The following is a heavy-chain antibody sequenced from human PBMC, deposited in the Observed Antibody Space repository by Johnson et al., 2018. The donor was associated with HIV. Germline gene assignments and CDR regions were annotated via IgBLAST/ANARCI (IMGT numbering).Heavy chain of an antibody. D-gene: IGHD3-22*01. CDR2: ISYDGSDK. CDR3: ARVAYYDSSGYLGVYAFDI. Sequence: VHLVESGGGVVQPGRSLRLSCAASGFTFSSYAMHWVRQAPAKGLELVAVISYDGSDKYYADSVKGRFTISRDSSKNTLYLQMNSLRAEDTAVYYCARVAYYDSSGYLGVYAFDIWGQGTMVTVSS. J-gene: IGHJ3*02. V-gene: IGHV3-30*04. CDR1: GFTFSSYA.